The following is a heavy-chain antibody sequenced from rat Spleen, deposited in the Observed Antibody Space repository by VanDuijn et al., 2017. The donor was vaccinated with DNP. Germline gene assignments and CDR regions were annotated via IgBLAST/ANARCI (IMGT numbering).Heavy chain of an antibody. CDR2: ISYSGST. V-gene: IGHV3-1*01. CDR3: ARWGELHYFDY. D-gene: IGHD5-1*01. CDR1: GYSITSNY. Sequence: EVQLQESGPGLVKPSQSLSLTCSVTGYSITSNYWAWIRKFPGNKMEWMGYISYSGSTGYNPSLKSRISITRDTSKRQFFLQLNSVTTEDTATYYCARWGELHYFDYWGQGVMVTVSS. J-gene: IGHJ2*01.